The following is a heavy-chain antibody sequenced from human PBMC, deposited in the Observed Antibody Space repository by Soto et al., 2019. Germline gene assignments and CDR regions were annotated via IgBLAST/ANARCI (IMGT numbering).Heavy chain of an antibody. CDR1: GGSISSSNW. Sequence: SETLSLTCAVSGGSISSSNWWSWVRQPPGKGLEWIGEIYHSGSTNYNPSLKSRVTISVDKSKNQFSLKLPSVTAADTAVYYCASGRRDYYDSSGYSYGMDVWGQGTTVTVS. D-gene: IGHD3-22*01. J-gene: IGHJ6*02. V-gene: IGHV4-4*02. CDR2: IYHSGST. CDR3: ASGRRDYYDSSGYSYGMDV.